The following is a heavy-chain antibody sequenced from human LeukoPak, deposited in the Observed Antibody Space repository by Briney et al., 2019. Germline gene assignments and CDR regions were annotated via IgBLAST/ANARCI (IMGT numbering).Heavy chain of an antibody. D-gene: IGHD5-18*01. CDR2: INHSGST. CDR3: ALRRYGYPFDY. CDR1: GGSFSGYY. Sequence: SETLSLTCAVYGGSFSGYYWSWIRQPPGKGLEWIGEINHSGSTSYNPSLKSRVTISVDTSKNQFSLKLSSVTAADTAVYYCALRRYGYPFDYWGQGTLVTVSS. V-gene: IGHV4-34*01. J-gene: IGHJ4*02.